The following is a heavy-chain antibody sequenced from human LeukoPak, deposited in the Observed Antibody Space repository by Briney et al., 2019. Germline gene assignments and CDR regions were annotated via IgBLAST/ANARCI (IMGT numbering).Heavy chain of an antibody. V-gene: IGHV1-46*01. CDR3: ARDRVIAASRASKGWFDP. Sequence: ASVKVSCKASGYTFTSYYMHWVRQAPGQGLEWMGIINPSGGSTSYAQKFQGRVTMTRDMSTSTVYMELSSLRSEDTAVYYCARDRVIAASRASKGWFDPWGQGTLVTVSS. CDR2: INPSGGST. D-gene: IGHD6-6*01. J-gene: IGHJ5*02. CDR1: GYTFTSYY.